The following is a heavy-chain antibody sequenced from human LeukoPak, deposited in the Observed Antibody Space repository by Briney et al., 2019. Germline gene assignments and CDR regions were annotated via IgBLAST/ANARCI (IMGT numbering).Heavy chain of an antibody. CDR2: IYYSGST. CDR3: ARDPDYDSSGYYTFDY. CDR1: GGSISSSSYY. J-gene: IGHJ4*02. V-gene: IGHV4-39*07. D-gene: IGHD3-22*01. Sequence: PSETLSLTCTVSGGSISSSSYYWGWIRQPPGKGLEWIGSIYYSGSTYHNPSLKSRVTISVDTSKNQFSLKLSSVTAADTAVYYCARDPDYDSSGYYTFDYWGQGTLVTVSS.